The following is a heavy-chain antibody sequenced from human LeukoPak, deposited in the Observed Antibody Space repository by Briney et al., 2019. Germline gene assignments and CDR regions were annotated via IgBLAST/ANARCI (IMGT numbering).Heavy chain of an antibody. CDR1: GFAFNSYA. CDR3: AKSSSSLVAYYYYMDV. V-gene: IGHV3-33*06. CDR2: IWYDGSGK. J-gene: IGHJ6*03. Sequence: GGSLRLSCAASGFAFNSYAMHWVRQAPGKGPEWVAVIWYDGSGKYYAESVKGRFTISRDNSKNTLYLLMDSLRAEDTALYYCAKSSSSLVAYYYYMDVWGKGTTVTVSS.